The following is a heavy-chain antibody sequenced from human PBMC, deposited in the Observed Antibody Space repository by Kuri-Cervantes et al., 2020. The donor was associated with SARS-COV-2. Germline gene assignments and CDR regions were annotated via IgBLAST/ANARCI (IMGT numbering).Heavy chain of an antibody. J-gene: IGHJ4*02. Sequence: GESLKISCSASGLTFSHYVMHWVRQAPGKGLEYVSAINNDGYYTYYTDSVKGRFIISRDNSKNTLYLQMSSLRAEDTAVYYCVKSLRFLEWLPLDCWGQGTLVTVSS. CDR2: INNDGYYT. D-gene: IGHD3-3*01. CDR1: GLTFSHYV. CDR3: VKSLRFLEWLPLDC. V-gene: IGHV3-64D*08.